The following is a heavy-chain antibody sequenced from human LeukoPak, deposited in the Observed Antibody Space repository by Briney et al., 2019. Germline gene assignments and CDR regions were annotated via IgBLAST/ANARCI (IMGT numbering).Heavy chain of an antibody. Sequence: PGGSLRLSCAASGFTFSTYAMSWVRQAPGKGLEWVSAVSGSGGSTYYADSVKGRFTISRDNSKNTLYLQMNSLRAEDTAVYYCAKVSFAGYCSGTSCYKVPFWFDPWGQGTLVTVSS. CDR2: VSGSGGST. CDR3: AKVSFAGYCSGTSCYKVPFWFDP. D-gene: IGHD2-2*03. V-gene: IGHV3-23*01. CDR1: GFTFSTYA. J-gene: IGHJ5*02.